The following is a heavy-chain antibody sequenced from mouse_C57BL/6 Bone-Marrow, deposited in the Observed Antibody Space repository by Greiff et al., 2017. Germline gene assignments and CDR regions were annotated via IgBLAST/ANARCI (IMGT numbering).Heavy chain of an antibody. D-gene: IGHD2-5*01. V-gene: IGHV1-81*01. Sequence: QVHVKQSGAELARPGASVKLSCKASGYTFTSYGISWVKQRTGQGLEWIGEIYPRSGNTYYNEKFKGKATLTADKSSSTAYMELRRLTSEDSAVYFCARGTYYSNLGSMDYWGQGTSVTVSS. J-gene: IGHJ4*01. CDR1: GYTFTSYG. CDR3: ARGTYYSNLGSMDY. CDR2: IYPRSGNT.